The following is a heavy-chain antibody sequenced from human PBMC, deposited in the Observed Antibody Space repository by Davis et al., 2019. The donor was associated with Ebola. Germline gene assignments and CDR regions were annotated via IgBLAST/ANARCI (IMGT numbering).Heavy chain of an antibody. V-gene: IGHV3-11*01. D-gene: IGHD6-19*01. CDR1: GFTFSDYY. Sequence: GESLKISCAASGFTFSDYYMRWIRQAPWSWLGWVSYITSLGCTIYYADSVKGRFTISRDNAKNSLYLQKNSLRAEETAVYYCAGPIAVLRFRDYGMDVWGQGTTVTVSS. CDR3: AGPIAVLRFRDYGMDV. CDR2: ITSLGCTI. J-gene: IGHJ6*02.